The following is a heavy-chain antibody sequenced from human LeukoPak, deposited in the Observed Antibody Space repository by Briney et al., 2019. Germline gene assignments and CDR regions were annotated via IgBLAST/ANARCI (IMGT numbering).Heavy chain of an antibody. J-gene: IGHJ4*02. D-gene: IGHD3-10*02. Sequence: ASVKVSCKASGYTFTSYAISWVRQAPGQGLEWMGGIIPIFGTANYAQKFQGRVTITADESTSTAYMELSSLRSEDTAVYYCARITMFNYPPDYWGQGTLVTVSS. CDR1: GYTFTSYA. V-gene: IGHV1-69*13. CDR3: ARITMFNYPPDY. CDR2: IIPIFGTA.